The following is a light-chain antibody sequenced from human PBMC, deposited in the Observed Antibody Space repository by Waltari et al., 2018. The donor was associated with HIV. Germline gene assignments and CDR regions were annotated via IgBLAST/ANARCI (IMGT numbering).Light chain of an antibody. CDR1: HSVSSI. Sequence: DILLTQSPATLSVSPGERVTLSCRASHSVSSILAWYQLKPGQAPRLLIYDASTRASVRPDGFTATGSGTEFTLTVSSLQSDDFAVYYGLQSAKWPRTFGQGTKVEIK. V-gene: IGKV3-15*01. CDR2: DAS. J-gene: IGKJ1*01. CDR3: LQSAKWPRT.